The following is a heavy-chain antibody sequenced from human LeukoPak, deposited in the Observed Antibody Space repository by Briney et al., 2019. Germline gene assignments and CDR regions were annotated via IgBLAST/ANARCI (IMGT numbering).Heavy chain of an antibody. Sequence: GGSLRLSCAASGFTFSSYAMSWVRQAPGKGLEWVSAISGSGGSTYYADSVKGRFTISRDNSKNTLYLQMNSLRAEDTAVYYCAKSLVRGGHVSETNYWGQGTLVAVSS. D-gene: IGHD2-15*01. CDR1: GFTFSSYA. V-gene: IGHV3-23*01. J-gene: IGHJ4*02. CDR3: AKSLVRGGHVSETNY. CDR2: ISGSGGST.